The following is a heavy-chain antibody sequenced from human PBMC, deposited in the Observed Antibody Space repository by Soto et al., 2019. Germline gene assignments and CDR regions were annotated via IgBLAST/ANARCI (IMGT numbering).Heavy chain of an antibody. V-gene: IGHV1-2*02. CDR2: IGPESGAT. J-gene: IGHJ4*02. CDR3: GRGRSGQIVIFY. CDR1: GYTFTGHY. Sequence: ASVKVSCKTSGYTFTGHYIHWVRQAPQQGPEWMGEIGPESGATRYAEKFRGRVTMTMDTSITTVYMELRNLSPDDTAVYYCGRGRSGQIVIFYWGQGXPVTVYS. D-gene: IGHD3-3*02.